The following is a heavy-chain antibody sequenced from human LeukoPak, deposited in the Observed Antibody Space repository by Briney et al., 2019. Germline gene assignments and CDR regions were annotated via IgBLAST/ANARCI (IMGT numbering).Heavy chain of an antibody. D-gene: IGHD3-22*01. J-gene: IGHJ3*02. CDR3: AREWYDSPVGVFDI. CDR1: VDTFNSYS. Sequence: GSSVKVSCNASVDTFNSYSISWVRQAPGQALEWMGRIIPIFGTANYAQKFQGRVTITTDESTSTDYRELSSLRSEDTAVYYCAREWYDSPVGVFDIWGQGTMVTVSS. CDR2: IIPIFGTA. V-gene: IGHV1-69*05.